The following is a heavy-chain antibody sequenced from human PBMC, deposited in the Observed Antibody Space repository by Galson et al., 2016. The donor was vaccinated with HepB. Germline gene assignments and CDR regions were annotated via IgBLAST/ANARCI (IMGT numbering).Heavy chain of an antibody. CDR2: ISYDGRNK. J-gene: IGHJ4*02. D-gene: IGHD2-8*02. V-gene: IGHV3-30*04. CDR1: GFTLRCYA. Sequence: SLRLSCAASGFTLRCYALYWVRQAPGKGLEWVAVISYDGRNKYYADSVKGRFTISRDNSKNTLYLQMSSLRTDDTAVYFCAREWESSTGWKPGYWGPGTLVTVSS. CDR3: AREWESSTGWKPGY.